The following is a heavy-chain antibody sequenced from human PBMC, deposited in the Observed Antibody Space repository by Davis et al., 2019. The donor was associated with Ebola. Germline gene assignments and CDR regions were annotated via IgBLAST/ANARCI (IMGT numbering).Heavy chain of an antibody. CDR1: GGSIKTGGDY. CDR2: IYYSGSA. Sequence: PSETLSLTCTVSGGSIKTGGDYWTWIRQYPGKGLEWIGYIYYSGSAYHNPSLKGRPTMSVDRSKNQFSLRLSSVTAADTALYYCARAIRRTGEPGAIGRFEFWGQGAPVIVSS. J-gene: IGHJ4*02. V-gene: IGHV4-31*03. D-gene: IGHD2-2*02. CDR3: ARAIRRTGEPGAIGRFEF.